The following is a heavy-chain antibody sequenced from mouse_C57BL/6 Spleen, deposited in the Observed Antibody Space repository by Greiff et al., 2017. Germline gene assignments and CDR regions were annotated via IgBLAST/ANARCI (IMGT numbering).Heavy chain of an antibody. CDR3: VRDLDGNYPAWFAY. CDR1: GFTFNTYA. D-gene: IGHD2-1*01. CDR2: IRSKSSNYAT. V-gene: IGHV10-3*01. Sequence: EVQGVESGGGLVQPKGSLELSCAASGFTFNTYAMHWVRQAPGKGLEWVARIRSKSSNYATYYADSVKDRFTISRDDSQSMLYLQMNNLKTEDTAMYYCVRDLDGNYPAWFAYWGQGTLVTVSA. J-gene: IGHJ3*01.